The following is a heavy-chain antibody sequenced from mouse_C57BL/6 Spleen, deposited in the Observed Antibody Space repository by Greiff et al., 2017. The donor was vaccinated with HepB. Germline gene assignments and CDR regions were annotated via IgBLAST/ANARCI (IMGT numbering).Heavy chain of an antibody. CDR1: GYAFSSSW. D-gene: IGHD1-1*01. CDR3: ARNPYYGSSYGAMDY. J-gene: IGHJ4*01. CDR2: IYPGDGDT. Sequence: VQLQQSGPELVKPGASVKISCKASGYAFSSSWMNWVKQRPGKGLEWIGRIYPGDGDTNYNGKFKGKATLTADKSSSTAYMQLSSLTSEDSAVYFCARNPYYGSSYGAMDYWGQGTSVTVSS. V-gene: IGHV1-82*01.